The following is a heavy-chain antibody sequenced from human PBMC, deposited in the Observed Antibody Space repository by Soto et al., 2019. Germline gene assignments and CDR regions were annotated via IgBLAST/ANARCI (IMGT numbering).Heavy chain of an antibody. Sequence: QITLKESGPTLVKPTQTLTLTCTFSGFSLSTSGVGVGWIRQPPGKALEWLALIYWDDDKRYSPSLKSRLTIPKDTSKNQVVLTMTNMDPVDTATYYCAHYYYDSTYFILDLWGRGTLVTVSS. V-gene: IGHV2-5*02. CDR2: IYWDDDK. D-gene: IGHD3-22*01. CDR1: GFSLSTSGVG. J-gene: IGHJ2*01. CDR3: AHYYYDSTYFILDL.